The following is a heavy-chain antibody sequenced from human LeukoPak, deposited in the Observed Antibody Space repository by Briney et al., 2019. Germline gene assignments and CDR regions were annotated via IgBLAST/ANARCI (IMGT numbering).Heavy chain of an antibody. J-gene: IGHJ4*02. Sequence: ASVKVSCKASGYTFTSYGISWVRQAPGQGLEWMGWISAYNGKTNYAQKLHGRVTVTTDTSTSTAYMELRSLRSDDTAVYYCARTEGIAAAVPFDYWGQGTLVTVSS. V-gene: IGHV1-18*01. D-gene: IGHD6-13*01. CDR2: ISAYNGKT. CDR1: GYTFTSYG. CDR3: ARTEGIAAAVPFDY.